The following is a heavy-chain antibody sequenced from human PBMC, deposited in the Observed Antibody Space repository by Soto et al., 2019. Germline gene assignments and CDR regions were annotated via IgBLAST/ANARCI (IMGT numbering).Heavy chain of an antibody. CDR3: AKEGDSAYSQH. D-gene: IGHD2-21*01. J-gene: IGHJ1*01. Sequence: GGSLRLSCAATGFTFDDYGMHWVRQAPGKGLEWVSGISWNSGSVGYADSVKGRFTISRDNAKNSLYLQMNSLRAEDTALYYCAKEGDSAYSQHWGQGTLITVSS. CDR1: GFTFDDYG. CDR2: ISWNSGSV. V-gene: IGHV3-9*01.